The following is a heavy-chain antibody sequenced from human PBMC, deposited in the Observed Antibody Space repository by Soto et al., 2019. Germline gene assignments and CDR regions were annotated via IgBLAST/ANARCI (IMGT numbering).Heavy chain of an antibody. CDR2: ISYDGSNK. CDR1: GFTFSSYA. Sequence: QVQLVESGGGVVQPGRSLRLSCAASGFTFSSYAMHWVRQAPGKGLEWVAVISYDGSNKYYADSVKGRFTNSRDNSKNTQYLPMNSLRAEDMAVYYCARGGGPYGGNPIDFWGQGTLVTVSS. J-gene: IGHJ4*02. CDR3: ARGGGPYGGNPIDF. D-gene: IGHD2-15*01. V-gene: IGHV3-30-3*01.